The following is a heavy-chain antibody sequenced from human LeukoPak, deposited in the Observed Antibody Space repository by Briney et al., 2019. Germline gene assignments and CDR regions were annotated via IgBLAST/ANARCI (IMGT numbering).Heavy chain of an antibody. V-gene: IGHV4-34*01. J-gene: IGHJ6*03. D-gene: IGHD5-12*01. Sequence: PSETLSLTCTVSGGSISSYYWSWIRQPPGKGREWIGEINHSGSTNYNPSLKSRVTISVDTSKNQFSLKLSSVTAADTAVYYCARPHGGGGYDYRAYYYYYMDVWGKGTTVTISS. CDR1: GGSISSYY. CDR2: INHSGST. CDR3: ARPHGGGGYDYRAYYYYYMDV.